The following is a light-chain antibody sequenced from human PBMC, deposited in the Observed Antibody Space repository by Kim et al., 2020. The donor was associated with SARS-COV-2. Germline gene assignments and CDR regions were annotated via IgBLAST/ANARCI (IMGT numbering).Light chain of an antibody. V-gene: IGLV1-47*01. CDR1: DSHGKISH. J-gene: IGLJ3*02. CDR3: AVWDDSLNGWV. CDR2: RND. Sequence: QSVLTQSHSASGTPGQRVTISCSGNDSHGKISHFYWYQQVPGTAPKVLVYRNDQRPSGVPDRFSGSKSGTSASLAISGLRSEDEADYYCAVWDDSLNGWVFGGGTKFTVL.